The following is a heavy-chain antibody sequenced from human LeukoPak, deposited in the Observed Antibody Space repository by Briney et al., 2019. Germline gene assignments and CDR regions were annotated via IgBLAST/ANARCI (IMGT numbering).Heavy chain of an antibody. CDR3: ARADDILTGYRPPLDY. D-gene: IGHD3-9*01. CDR2: IYHSGST. J-gene: IGHJ4*02. V-gene: IGHV4-38-2*02. CDR1: GYSISSGYY. Sequence: SETLSLTCTVSGYSISSGYYWGWVRQPPGKGLEWIGSIYHSGSTYYNPSLKSRVTISVDTSKNQFSLKLSSVTAADTAVYYCARADDILTGYRPPLDYWGQGTLVTVSS.